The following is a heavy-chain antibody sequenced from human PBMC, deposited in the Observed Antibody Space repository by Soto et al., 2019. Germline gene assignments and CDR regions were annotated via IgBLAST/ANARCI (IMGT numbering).Heavy chain of an antibody. Sequence: QVQLVQSGAEVKKPGASVKVSCKASGYSFTTYGITWVRQAPGLGLEWMGWISAHNGQTNYAQNLQGRVTMTTDTSTTTAYMELRGLTSDDTALYYCAKVMREYCSGGICYAHPCDDWGQGTLVTVSS. D-gene: IGHD2-15*01. CDR1: GYSFTTYG. J-gene: IGHJ4*02. V-gene: IGHV1-18*01. CDR2: ISAHNGQT. CDR3: AKVMREYCSGGICYAHPCDD.